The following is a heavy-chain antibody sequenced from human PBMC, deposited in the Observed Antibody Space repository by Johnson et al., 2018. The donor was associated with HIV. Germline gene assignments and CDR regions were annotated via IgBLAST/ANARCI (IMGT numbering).Heavy chain of an antibody. CDR3: AKSPAKDHGGNSDAFDI. J-gene: IGHJ3*02. D-gene: IGHD4-23*01. CDR1: GFTFSSYG. CDR2: IWYDGNNK. V-gene: IGHV3-33*06. Sequence: QVLLVESGGGVVQPGKSLRLSCVASGFTFSSYGMHWVRQTPGKGLQWVANIWYDGNNKYYADSVKGRFTVSRDNSKNTLYLQMNSLRAEDTAMYYCAKSPAKDHGGNSDAFDIWGQGTMVTVSS.